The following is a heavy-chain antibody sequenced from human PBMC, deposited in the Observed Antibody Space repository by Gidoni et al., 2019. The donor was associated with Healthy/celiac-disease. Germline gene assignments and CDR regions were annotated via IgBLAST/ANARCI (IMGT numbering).Heavy chain of an antibody. CDR3: ARGGSHDFWSGYYRPFDY. J-gene: IGHJ4*02. CDR1: GGSFSGYY. CDR2: INHSGST. D-gene: IGHD3-3*01. V-gene: IGHV4-34*01. Sequence: QVQLQQWGAGLLKPSETLSLTCAVYGGSFSGYYWSWIRQPPGKGLEWIGDINHSGSTNYNPSLKSRVTISVDTSKNQFSLKLCSVTAADTAVYYCARGGSHDFWSGYYRPFDYWGQGTLVTVSS.